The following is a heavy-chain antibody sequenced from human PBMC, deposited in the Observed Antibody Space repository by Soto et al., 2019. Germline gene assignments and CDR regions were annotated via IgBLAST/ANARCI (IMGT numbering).Heavy chain of an antibody. CDR1: GGTFSSYT. J-gene: IGHJ6*02. CDR2: IIPILGIA. CDR3: PREAAAAGYGMDV. D-gene: IGHD6-13*01. V-gene: IGHV1-69*08. Sequence: QVQLVQSGAEVKKPGSSVKVSCKASGGTFSSYTISWVRQAPGQGLEWLGRIIPILGIAKYAQKFQGRVTITADKATSTVYRELSSLRSEDTAVYYCPREAAAAGYGMDVWGQGSTVTVCS.